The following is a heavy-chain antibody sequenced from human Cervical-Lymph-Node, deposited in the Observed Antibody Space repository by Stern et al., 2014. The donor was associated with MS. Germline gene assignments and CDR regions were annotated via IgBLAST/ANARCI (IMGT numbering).Heavy chain of an antibody. CDR1: GFTFSSYG. D-gene: IGHD6-13*01. V-gene: IGHV3-33*01. Sequence: QMQLVQSGGGVVQPGRSLRLSCAASGFTFSSYGMHWVRQAPGKGLAWVSVIWYDVSNTYYADSVKGRFTISRDNSKNTLYLQMNSLRAEDTAVYYCARSSSPSPYYYYGMDVWGQGTTVTVSS. J-gene: IGHJ6*02. CDR3: ARSSSPSPYYYYGMDV. CDR2: IWYDVSNT.